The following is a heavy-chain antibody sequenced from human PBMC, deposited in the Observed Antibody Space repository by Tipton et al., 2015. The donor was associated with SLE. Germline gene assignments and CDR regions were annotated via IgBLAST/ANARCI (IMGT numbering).Heavy chain of an antibody. CDR2: MYRSGTT. V-gene: IGHV4-59*11. Sequence: TLSLTCTVSGDSFSNHFWSWIRQPPGKGLEWIGYMYRSGTTKYNPSLKSRVTISVDTSKNQFFLNLHSVTAADTAVYYCARGGASVLIRNCYFDYWGQGSLVTVSS. CDR1: GDSFSNHF. CDR3: ARGGASVLIRNCYFDY. J-gene: IGHJ4*01. D-gene: IGHD2-8*01.